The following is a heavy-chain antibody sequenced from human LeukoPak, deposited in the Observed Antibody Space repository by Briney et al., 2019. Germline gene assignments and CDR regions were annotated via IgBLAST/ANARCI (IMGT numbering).Heavy chain of an antibody. V-gene: IGHV3-23*01. CDR2: ISSSGGST. J-gene: IGHJ6*04. CDR1: GFTFSSYA. D-gene: IGHD3-10*01. Sequence: PGGSLRLSCAASGFTFSSYAMSWVRQAPGKGLEWVSAISSSGGSTYYADSVKGRFTISRDNSKNTLYLQMNSLRAEDTAVYYCAITMVRGVRAMDVWGKGTTVTVSS. CDR3: AITMVRGVRAMDV.